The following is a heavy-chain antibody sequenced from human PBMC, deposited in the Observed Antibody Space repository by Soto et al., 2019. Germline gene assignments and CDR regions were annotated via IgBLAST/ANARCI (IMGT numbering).Heavy chain of an antibody. D-gene: IGHD1-1*01. CDR3: ASKKSPNGPFDY. CDR2: IIPIFGTA. V-gene: IGHV1-69*13. Sequence: SVKVSCKASGGTFSSYAISWVRQAPGQGLEWMGGIIPIFGTANYAQKFQGRVTITADESTSTAYMELSSLRSEDTAVYYCASKKSPNGPFDYWGQGTLVTVS. J-gene: IGHJ4*02. CDR1: GGTFSSYA.